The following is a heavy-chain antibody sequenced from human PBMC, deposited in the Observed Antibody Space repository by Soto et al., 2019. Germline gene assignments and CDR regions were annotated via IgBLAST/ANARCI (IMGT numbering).Heavy chain of an antibody. V-gene: IGHV3-48*01. J-gene: IGHJ6*03. CDR3: AGRPAAMPRDYYYYMDV. D-gene: IGHD2-2*01. Sequence: EVQLVESGGGLVQPGGSLRLSCAASGFTFSSYSMNWVRQAPGKGLEWVSYISSSSSTIYYADSVKGRFTISRNNAKNSLYLPMNSLRAEDTAVYYCAGRPAAMPRDYYYYMDVWGKGTTVTVSS. CDR1: GFTFSSYS. CDR2: ISSSSSTI.